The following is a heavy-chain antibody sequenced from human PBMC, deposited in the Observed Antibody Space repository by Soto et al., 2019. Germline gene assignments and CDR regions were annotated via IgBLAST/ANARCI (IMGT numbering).Heavy chain of an antibody. CDR3: APLSVSLSGPYGIHV. V-gene: IGHV4-39*01. D-gene: IGHD2-15*01. CDR2: MLYSGLT. J-gene: IGHJ6*02. CDR1: GYSVSSSDYY. Sequence: SETLSLTCSVSGYSVSSSDYYWAWIRQPPGKGLEWIGSMLYSGLTYYNPSLKSRVTLSVDTSKNQFSVRLNSVTASATAVYYCAPLSVSLSGPYGIHVWGQGTTVTVSS.